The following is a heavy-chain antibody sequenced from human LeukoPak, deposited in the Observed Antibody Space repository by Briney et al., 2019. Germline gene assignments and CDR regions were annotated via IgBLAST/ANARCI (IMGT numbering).Heavy chain of an antibody. D-gene: IGHD6-6*01. V-gene: IGHV1-2*02. CDR3: AREPYSSSSPFPFDY. CDR1: GYTFTGYY. CDR2: INPNSGGT. Sequence: ASVKVSCKASGYTFTGYYMHWVRQAPGQGLEWMAWINPNSGGTNYAQKLQSRVSMTTDTSTSTAYMELRSLRSDDTAVYYCAREPYSSSSPFPFDYWGQGTLVTVSS. J-gene: IGHJ4*02.